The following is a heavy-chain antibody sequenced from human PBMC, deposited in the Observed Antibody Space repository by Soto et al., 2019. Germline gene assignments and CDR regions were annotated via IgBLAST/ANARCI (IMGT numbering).Heavy chain of an antibody. CDR3: ARHGRDHYDSSGYYPFDY. CDR1: GYSFTSYW. V-gene: IGHV5-10-1*01. CDR2: IDPSDSYT. D-gene: IGHD3-22*01. J-gene: IGHJ4*02. Sequence: GESLKISCXGSGYSFTSYWISWVRQMPGKGLEWMGRIDPSDSYTNYSPSFQGHVTISADKSISAAYLQWSSLKASDTAMYYCARHGRDHYDSSGYYPFDYWGQGTLVTVSS.